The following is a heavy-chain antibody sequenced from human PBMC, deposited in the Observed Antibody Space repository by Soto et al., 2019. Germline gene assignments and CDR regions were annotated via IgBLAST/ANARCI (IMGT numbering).Heavy chain of an antibody. V-gene: IGHV3-33*01. CDR2: IWYDGSNK. J-gene: IGHJ4*02. CDR1: GLTFSSNG. D-gene: IGHD6-13*01. Sequence: QVQLVESGGGVVQPGRSLRLSCAASGLTFSSNGMHWVRQAPAKGREGVAVIWYDGSNKYYADSVKGRFTISRDNSKNTLYLQMNSLRAEDTAVYYCAREGIAAAGMLDFDYWGQGTLVTVSS. CDR3: AREGIAAAGMLDFDY.